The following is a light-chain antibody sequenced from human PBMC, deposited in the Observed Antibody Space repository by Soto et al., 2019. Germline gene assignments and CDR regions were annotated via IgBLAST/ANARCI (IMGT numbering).Light chain of an antibody. V-gene: IGKV3-15*01. J-gene: IGKJ4*01. CDR3: QQYNNWLLLT. Sequence: EIVMTQSPATLSVSPGERATLSCRASQSVSGNLAWYQQKPGQAPRLLIYGASTRATGIPARFSGSGSGTEFTLNISSLQSEDFAVYYCQQYNNWLLLTFGGGTKVDIK. CDR2: GAS. CDR1: QSVSGN.